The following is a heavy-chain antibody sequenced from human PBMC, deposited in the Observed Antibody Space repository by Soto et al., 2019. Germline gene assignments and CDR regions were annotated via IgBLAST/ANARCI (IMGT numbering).Heavy chain of an antibody. V-gene: IGHV4-30-2*01. J-gene: IGHJ5*02. CDR3: VRVPSP. CDR1: GGSISSGGYS. CDR2: IYHSGST. Sequence: QLQLQESGSGLVKPSQTLSLTCAVSGGSISSGGYSWSWIRQPPGKALEWIGYIYHSGSTYYNPDRESRVTLSVDRSKDQCSLKLSSATDSDTAVCYCVRVPSPSGQGTLVTVSS.